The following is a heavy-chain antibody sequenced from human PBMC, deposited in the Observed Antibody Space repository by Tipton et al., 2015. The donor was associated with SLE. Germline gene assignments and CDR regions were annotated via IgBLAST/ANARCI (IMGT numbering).Heavy chain of an antibody. CDR2: ISGSGYYT. D-gene: IGHD6-19*01. CDR1: GFTFSNHN. J-gene: IGHJ4*02. V-gene: IGHV3-23*01. Sequence: SLRLSCAASGFTFSNHNMGWVRPAPGKGLEWVSAISGSGYYTYYADPVKGRFTISRDNSKNTLFLHMNSLRADDTAVYYCATTLAVAGSFDYWGQGTVVTVSP. CDR3: ATTLAVAGSFDY.